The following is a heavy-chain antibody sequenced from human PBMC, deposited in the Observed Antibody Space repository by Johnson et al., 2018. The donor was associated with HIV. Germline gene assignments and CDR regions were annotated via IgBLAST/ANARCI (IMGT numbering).Heavy chain of an antibody. J-gene: IGHJ3*02. CDR1: RFTFSYFG. Sequence: QVQLVESGGGVVQPGRSLRLSCAASRFTFSYFGMHWVRQAPGKGLEWVAVISYDGSNKYYADSVKGRFTISRDNSQNTRYLQMNSLSAADTAGCYCAIVQGYAHDYCDHNALDTWGQGTMVTVSS. CDR2: ISYDGSNK. D-gene: IGHD4-17*01. CDR3: AIVQGYAHDYCDHNALDT. V-gene: IGHV3-30*03.